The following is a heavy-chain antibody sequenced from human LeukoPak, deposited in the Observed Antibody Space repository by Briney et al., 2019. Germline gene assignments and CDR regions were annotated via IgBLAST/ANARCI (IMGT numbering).Heavy chain of an antibody. V-gene: IGHV3-7*01. CDR3: VRDRYDVLTGYNDAFDV. J-gene: IGHJ3*01. Sequence: GGSLRLSCAASGFTFTTYWMSWVRQAPGKGLEWMANIKQDGSEKYYVDSVKGRFTISRDNAENSLYLQMNSLRAEDTAVYYCVRDRYDVLTGYNDAFDVWGHGTLVAVSS. CDR2: IKQDGSEK. D-gene: IGHD3-9*01. CDR1: GFTFTTYW.